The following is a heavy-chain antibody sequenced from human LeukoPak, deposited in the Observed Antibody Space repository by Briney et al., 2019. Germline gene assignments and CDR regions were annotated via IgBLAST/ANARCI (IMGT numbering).Heavy chain of an antibody. Sequence: GGSLRLSCAASGSTFSSYSMNWVRQAPGKGLEWVSCITTSSSYIYYADSVKGRFTISRDNAKNSLYLQMNSLRAEDTAVYYCARKQDYGDYLQYFDYWGQGALVTVSS. V-gene: IGHV3-21*01. J-gene: IGHJ4*02. CDR3: ARKQDYGDYLQYFDY. CDR1: GSTFSSYS. CDR2: ITTSSSYI. D-gene: IGHD4-17*01.